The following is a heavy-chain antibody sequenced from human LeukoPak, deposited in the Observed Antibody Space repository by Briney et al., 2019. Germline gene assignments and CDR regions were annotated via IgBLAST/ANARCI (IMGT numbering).Heavy chain of an antibody. D-gene: IGHD6-19*01. CDR2: ISGSGGST. CDR3: ATRGSGWHTDYFDY. Sequence: PGGSLRLSCAASGFTFSSYAMSWVRQAPGPGLEWVSAISGSGGSTYYADSVKGRFTISRDNSKNTLYLQMNSLRAEDTAVYYCATRGSGWHTDYFDYWGQGTLVTVSS. J-gene: IGHJ4*02. CDR1: GFTFSSYA. V-gene: IGHV3-23*01.